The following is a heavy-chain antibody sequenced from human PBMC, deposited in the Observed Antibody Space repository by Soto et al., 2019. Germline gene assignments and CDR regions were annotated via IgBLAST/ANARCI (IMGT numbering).Heavy chain of an antibody. Sequence: QVQLVQSGAEVKKPGASVKVSCKASGYTFTSYDINGVRQATGQGLEWMGWMNPNSGNTGYAQKFQGRVTMTRNTSISTAYMELSSLRSEGTAVYYCAKSIRGLRGVRDCDGMDVWGQGATVTVSS. CDR2: MNPNSGNT. CDR3: AKSIRGLRGVRDCDGMDV. D-gene: IGHD3-10*01. J-gene: IGHJ6*02. V-gene: IGHV1-8*01. CDR1: GYTFTSYD.